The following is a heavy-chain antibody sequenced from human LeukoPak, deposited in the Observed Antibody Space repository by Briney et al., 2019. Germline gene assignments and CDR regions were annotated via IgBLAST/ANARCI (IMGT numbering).Heavy chain of an antibody. V-gene: IGHV1-24*01. D-gene: IGHD6-13*01. CDR1: GYTLTELS. CDR2: FDPEDGET. CDR3: ARTYSSSWSYCDS. Sequence: GASVKVSCKVSGYTLTELSMHWVRQAPGKGLEWMGGFDPEDGETIYAQKFQGRVTMTRDTSTSAVYMELSSLTSEDTAMYYCARTYSSSWSYCDSWGQGTLVTVSS. J-gene: IGHJ4*02.